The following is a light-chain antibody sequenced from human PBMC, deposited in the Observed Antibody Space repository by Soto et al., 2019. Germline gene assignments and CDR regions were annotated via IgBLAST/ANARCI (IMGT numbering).Light chain of an antibody. V-gene: IGLV2-14*03. J-gene: IGLJ1*01. CDR2: DVS. Sequence: QSALTQPTSVSGSPGQSITISCTGTSSDVGGYNYVSWYQHHPGKAPKLMICDVSDRPSGVSNRFSGSKSGNTASLTISGLQAEDEADYYCGSYAGSYTFYVFGTGTKVTVL. CDR3: GSYAGSYTFYV. CDR1: SSDVGGYNY.